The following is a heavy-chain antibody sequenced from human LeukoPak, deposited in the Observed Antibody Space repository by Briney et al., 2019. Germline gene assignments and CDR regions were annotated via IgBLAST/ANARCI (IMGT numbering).Heavy chain of an antibody. CDR2: ISSSSSYI. V-gene: IGHV3-21*01. J-gene: IGHJ4*02. CDR3: ASSGSYQYYFDY. CDR1: GFTFSSYS. D-gene: IGHD1-26*01. Sequence: PGGSLRLSCAASGFTFSSYSMNWVRQAPGKGLEWVSSISSSSSYIYYADSVKGRFTISRDNAKNSLYLQMNSLRAEDTAVYYCASSGSYQYYFDYWGQGTLVTVSS.